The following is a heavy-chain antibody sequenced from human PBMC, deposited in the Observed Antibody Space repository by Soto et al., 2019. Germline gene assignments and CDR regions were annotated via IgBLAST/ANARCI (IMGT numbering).Heavy chain of an antibody. D-gene: IGHD1-26*01. CDR2: ISAYNGNT. CDR1: GYTFTSYG. Sequence: GASVKVSCKASGYTFTSYGISWVRQAPGQGLEWMGWISAYNGNTNYAQKLQGRVTMTTDTSTSTAYMELRSLRSDDTAVYYCARDQGGSYLIGGGHAFDIWGQGTMVTVSS. CDR3: ARDQGGSYLIGGGHAFDI. V-gene: IGHV1-18*01. J-gene: IGHJ3*02.